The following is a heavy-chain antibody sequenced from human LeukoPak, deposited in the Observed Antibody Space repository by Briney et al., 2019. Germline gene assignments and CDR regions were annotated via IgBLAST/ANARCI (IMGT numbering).Heavy chain of an antibody. J-gene: IGHJ4*02. V-gene: IGHV3-33*01. CDR2: IWNDGSNK. Sequence: GGSLRLSCAASGFTFSSYGMHWVRQAPGQGLEWVAAIWNDGSNKYYVDSVKGRFTISRDNSKNTLYLQMNSLRTEDTAVYYCARDYCSSTSCLFDYWGQGTLVTVSS. D-gene: IGHD2-2*01. CDR1: GFTFSSYG. CDR3: ARDYCSSTSCLFDY.